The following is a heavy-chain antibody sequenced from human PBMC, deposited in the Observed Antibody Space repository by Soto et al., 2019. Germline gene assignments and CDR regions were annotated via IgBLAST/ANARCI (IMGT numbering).Heavy chain of an antibody. D-gene: IGHD3-10*01. CDR3: ARVRYYGSGSYPPGKRYYFDY. Sequence: PSETLSLTCAVYGGSFSGYYWTWIRQPPGTGLEWIGEINHSGSTNYNPSLKSRVTISVDTSKNQFSLKLSSVTAADTAVYYCARVRYYGSGSYPPGKRYYFDYWGQGTLVTVSS. V-gene: IGHV4-34*01. CDR1: GGSFSGYY. CDR2: INHSGST. J-gene: IGHJ4*02.